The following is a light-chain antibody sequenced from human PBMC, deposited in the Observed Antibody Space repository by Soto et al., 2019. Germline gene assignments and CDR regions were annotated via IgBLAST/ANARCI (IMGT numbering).Light chain of an antibody. CDR1: ISHIANNY. J-gene: IGLJ2*01. Sequence: QSVLTQPPSVSAAPGQKVTISCSGSISHIANNYVSWYQQLPGTAPKLLIYDNNKRPSGIPDRFSGSKSGTSATLGITGLQTGDEADYYCGAWDTTLRIVVFGGGTKVTVL. CDR3: GAWDTTLRIVV. CDR2: DNN. V-gene: IGLV1-51*01.